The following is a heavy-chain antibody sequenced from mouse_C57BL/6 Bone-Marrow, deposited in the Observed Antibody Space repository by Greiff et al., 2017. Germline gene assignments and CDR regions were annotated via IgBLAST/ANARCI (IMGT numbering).Heavy chain of an antibody. CDR1: GYTFTSYW. CDR2: IDPSDSYT. V-gene: IGHV1-69*01. CDR3: ARRLYYYARDY. J-gene: IGHJ4*01. Sequence: QVQLKQPGAELVMPGASVKLSCKASGYTFTSYWMHWVKQRPGQGLEWIGEIDPSDSYTNYNQKFKGKSTLTVDKSSSTAYMQLSSLTSEDSAVYYCARRLYYYARDYGGQGTSVTVSS. D-gene: IGHD1-1*02.